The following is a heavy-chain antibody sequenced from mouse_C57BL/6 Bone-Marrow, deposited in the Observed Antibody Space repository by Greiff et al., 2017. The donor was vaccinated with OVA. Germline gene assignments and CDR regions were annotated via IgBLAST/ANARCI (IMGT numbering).Heavy chain of an antibody. V-gene: IGHV5-16*01. CDR3: AREGANSNWYFDV. CDR2: INYDGSST. D-gene: IGHD3-1*01. Sequence: EVHLLESEGGLVQPGSSMKLSCTASGFTFSDYYMAWVRQVPEKGLEWVANINYDGSSTYYLDSLKSRFIISRDNAKNILYLQMSSLKSEDTATYYCAREGANSNWYFDVWGTGTTVTVSS. CDR1: GFTFSDYY. J-gene: IGHJ1*03.